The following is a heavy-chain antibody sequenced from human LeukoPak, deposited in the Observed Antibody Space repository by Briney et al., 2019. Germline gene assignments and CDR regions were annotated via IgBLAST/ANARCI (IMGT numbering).Heavy chain of an antibody. CDR2: ISYDGSNK. V-gene: IGHV3-30*04. CDR1: GSTFSSYA. J-gene: IGHJ4*02. Sequence: GRSLRLSCAASGSTFSSYAMHWVRQAPGKGLEWVAVISYDGSNKYYADSVKGRFTISRDNSKNTLYLQMNSLRAEDTAVYYCARDNCGNDQFDYWGQGTLVTVSS. CDR3: ARDNCGNDQFDY. D-gene: IGHD4-23*01.